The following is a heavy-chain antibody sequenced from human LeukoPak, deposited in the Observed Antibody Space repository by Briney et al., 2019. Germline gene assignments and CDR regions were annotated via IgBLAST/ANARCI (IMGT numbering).Heavy chain of an antibody. V-gene: IGHV3-30*02. J-gene: IGHJ4*02. CDR3: AKDCSSTSCFWGY. Sequence: GGSLRLSCAASGFTFSSYGMHWVRQAPGKGLEWVAFIRYDGSNKYYADSVKGRFTISRDNSKNTLYLRMNSLRAEDTAVYYCAKDCSSTSCFWGYWGQGTLVTVSS. CDR2: IRYDGSNK. CDR1: GFTFSSYG. D-gene: IGHD2-2*01.